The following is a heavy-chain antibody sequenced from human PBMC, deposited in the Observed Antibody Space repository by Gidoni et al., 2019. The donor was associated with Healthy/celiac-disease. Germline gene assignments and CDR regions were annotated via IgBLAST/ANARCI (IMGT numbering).Heavy chain of an antibody. CDR3: AKGSVGAAAGSLGGFDY. J-gene: IGHJ4*02. V-gene: IGHV3-23*01. CDR1: GCPFSSYA. CDR2: ISGSGGST. Sequence: VQLLESGGGLVQPGGSLRLSCAASGCPFSSYAMSWVRQAPGKGLEWVSAISGSGGSTYYADSVKGRFTISRDNSKNTLYLQMNSLRAEDTAVYYCAKGSVGAAAGSLGGFDYWCQGTLVTVSS. D-gene: IGHD6-13*01.